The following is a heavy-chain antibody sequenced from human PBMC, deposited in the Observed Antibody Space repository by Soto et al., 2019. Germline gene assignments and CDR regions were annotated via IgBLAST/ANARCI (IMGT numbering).Heavy chain of an antibody. Sequence: SETLSLTCAFYGWSFSGFYWTWIRQPPGKGLEWSGEINDSGTINYNPSLKNRVTISIDTSKNQFSLKLSSVTAADTAVYSCARGVSGRKIFDYWGQGALVTVSS. V-gene: IGHV4-34*01. D-gene: IGHD5-12*01. CDR2: INDSGTI. CDR3: ARGVSGRKIFDY. J-gene: IGHJ4*01. CDR1: GWSFSGFY.